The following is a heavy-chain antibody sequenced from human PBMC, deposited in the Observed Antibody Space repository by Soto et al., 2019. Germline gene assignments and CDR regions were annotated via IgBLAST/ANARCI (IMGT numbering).Heavy chain of an antibody. CDR2: INHSGST. V-gene: IGHV4-34*01. D-gene: IGHD3-10*01. J-gene: IGHJ4*02. CDR3: ARNYYGSGSYYRLNDY. CDR1: GGSFSGYY. Sequence: PSETLSLTCAVYGGSFSGYYWSWIRQPPGKGLEWIGEINHSGSTNYNPSLKSRVTISVDTSKNQFSLKLSSVTAADTAVYYCARNYYGSGSYYRLNDYWGQGTLVTVSS.